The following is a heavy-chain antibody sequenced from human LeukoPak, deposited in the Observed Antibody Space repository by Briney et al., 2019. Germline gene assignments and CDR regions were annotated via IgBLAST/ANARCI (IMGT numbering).Heavy chain of an antibody. CDR1: GFTFSSYS. J-gene: IGHJ4*02. CDR3: ARAINSSGWPFDY. D-gene: IGHD6-19*01. V-gene: IGHV3-21*01. Sequence: GGSLRLSCAVSGFTFSSYSMNWVRQAPGKGLEWVSSISSSSSYIYYADSVKGRFTISRDNAKNSLYLQMNSLRAEDTAVYYCARAINSSGWPFDYWGQGTLVTVSS. CDR2: ISSSSSYI.